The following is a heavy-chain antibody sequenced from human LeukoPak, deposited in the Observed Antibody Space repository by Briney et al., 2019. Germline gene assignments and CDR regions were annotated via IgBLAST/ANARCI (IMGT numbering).Heavy chain of an antibody. D-gene: IGHD6-19*01. CDR2: IYYSGST. CDR1: GGSISSYY. V-gene: IGHV4-59*01. J-gene: IGHJ6*03. CDR3: ARGVAVAGHYYYYYMDV. Sequence: SETLSLTCTVSGGSISSYYWSWIRQPPGQGLEWIGYIYYSGSTNYNPSLKSRVTISVDTSKNQFSLKLSSVTAADTAVYYCARGVAVAGHYYYYYMDVWGKGTTVTVSS.